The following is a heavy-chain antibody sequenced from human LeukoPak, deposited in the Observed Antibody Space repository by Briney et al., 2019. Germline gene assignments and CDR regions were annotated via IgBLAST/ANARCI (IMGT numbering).Heavy chain of an antibody. CDR3: ARHRGALFGPKDV. V-gene: IGHV4-39*01. D-gene: IGHD3-3*01. CDR1: GGSISSRSYY. Sequence: SETLSLTCTVSGGSISSRSYYWGWIRQPPGKGLEWIGSVYYSGYTYYSPSLKSRVTMSVDTSKNQFSLKLSSVTAADTALYYCARHRGALFGPKDVWGQGTTVTVSS. J-gene: IGHJ6*02. CDR2: VYYSGYT.